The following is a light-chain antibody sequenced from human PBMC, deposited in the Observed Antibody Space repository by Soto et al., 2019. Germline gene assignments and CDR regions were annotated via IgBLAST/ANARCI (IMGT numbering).Light chain of an antibody. CDR3: QQSDSPPLT. J-gene: IGKJ4*01. CDR2: GAS. Sequence: DIQLTQSPSSLSASVGDRVTITCRASRRITTYLNWYQQKPGKAPKHLIYGASRLQTGVPSGFSGSGSETDFTLTISSLQPEDFATYYCQQSDSPPLTFGGGTTVEIK. CDR1: RRITTY. V-gene: IGKV1-39*01.